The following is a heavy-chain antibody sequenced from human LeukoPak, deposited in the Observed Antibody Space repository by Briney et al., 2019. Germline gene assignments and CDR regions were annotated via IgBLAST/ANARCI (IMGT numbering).Heavy chain of an antibody. CDR2: IRYDGSNK. CDR3: AGLNNVDTAMVDSDDPLDY. D-gene: IGHD5-18*01. CDR1: GFTFSSYG. Sequence: GGSLRLSCAASGFTFSSYGMHWVRQAPGKGLEWVAFIRYDGSNKYYADSVKGRFTISRDNSKNTLYLQMNSLRAEDTAVYYCAGLNNVDTAMVDSDDPLDYWGQGTLVTVSS. J-gene: IGHJ4*02. V-gene: IGHV3-30*02.